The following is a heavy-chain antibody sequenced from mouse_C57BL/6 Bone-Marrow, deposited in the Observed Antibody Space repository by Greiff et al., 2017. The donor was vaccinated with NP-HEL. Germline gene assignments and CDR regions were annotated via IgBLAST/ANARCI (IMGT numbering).Heavy chain of an antibody. V-gene: IGHV1-19*01. Sequence: EVQLKQSGPVLVKPGASVKMSCKASGYTFTDYYMNWVKQSHGKSLEWIGVINPYNGGTSYNKKLQGKAKLTVDKSSSTAYMELNSLTSEDSAVYYCARVPPDGYYGYWGQGTTLTVSS. CDR2: INPYNGGT. D-gene: IGHD2-3*01. J-gene: IGHJ2*01. CDR1: GYTFTDYY. CDR3: ARVPPDGYYGY.